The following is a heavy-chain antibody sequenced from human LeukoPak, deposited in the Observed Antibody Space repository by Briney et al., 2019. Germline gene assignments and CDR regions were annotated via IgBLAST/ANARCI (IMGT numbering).Heavy chain of an antibody. CDR3: ARQLGGSGSYYRRYNWFDP. D-gene: IGHD3-10*01. CDR2: IYTTGST. V-gene: IGHV4-61*02. J-gene: IGHJ5*02. CDR1: GDSISSGSYY. Sequence: SETLSLTCSVSGDSISSGSYYWSWIRQPAGKGLEWIGRIYTTGSTNYNPSLKSRVTISVDTSENQFSLKLSSVTAADTAVYYCARQLGGSGSYYRRYNWFDPWGQGTLVTVSS.